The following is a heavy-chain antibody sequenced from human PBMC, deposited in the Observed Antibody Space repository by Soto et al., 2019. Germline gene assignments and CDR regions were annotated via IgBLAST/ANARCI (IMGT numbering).Heavy chain of an antibody. CDR2: INHSGST. V-gene: IGHV4-34*01. CDR3: ARAARRYCSSTSCYARVARKYNWFDP. CDR1: GESFNGYY. J-gene: IGHJ5*02. Sequence: SETLSLTCSVYGESFNGYYWSWIRQPPGKGLEWIGEINHSGSTNYNPSLKSRVTISVDTSKNQFSLKLSSVTAADTAVYYCARAARRYCSSTSCYARVARKYNWFDPWGQGTLVTVSS. D-gene: IGHD2-2*01.